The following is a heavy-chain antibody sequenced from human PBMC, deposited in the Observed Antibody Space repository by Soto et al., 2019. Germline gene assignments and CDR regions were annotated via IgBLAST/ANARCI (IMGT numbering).Heavy chain of an antibody. J-gene: IGHJ5*01. CDR3: VRLIGNSWLAS. D-gene: IGHD3-22*01. CDR1: GDSVSTKTAT. CDR2: TYYRSRWYF. V-gene: IGHV6-1*01. Sequence: SQTLSLTCDISGDSVSTKTATWDWIRQSPSRGLEWLGRTYYRSRWYFDYAVSVKSRITISPDISNNQVSLQLTSVTPDDTAIYYCVRLIGNSWLASWGQGTLVTVSS.